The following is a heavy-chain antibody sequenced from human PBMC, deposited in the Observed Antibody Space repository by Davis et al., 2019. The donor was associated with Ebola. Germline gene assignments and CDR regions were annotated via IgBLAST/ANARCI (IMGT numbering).Heavy chain of an antibody. Sequence: GGSLRLSCATSGLTFSSLGMSWVRQAPGKGLEWVATIKKDGIQKYYVDSVKGRFIISRDNAKNSLYLQMNSLRDEDTAVYYCARDRLVQGVTIRAYFDYWGQGTLVTVSS. V-gene: IGHV3-7*01. D-gene: IGHD3-10*01. CDR1: GLTFSSLG. CDR3: ARDRLVQGVTIRAYFDY. J-gene: IGHJ4*02. CDR2: IKKDGIQK.